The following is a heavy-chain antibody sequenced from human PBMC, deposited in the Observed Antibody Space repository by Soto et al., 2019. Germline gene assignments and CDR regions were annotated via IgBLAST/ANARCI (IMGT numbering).Heavy chain of an antibody. CDR1: GFTFSSYG. J-gene: IGHJ6*04. D-gene: IGHD3-16*02. CDR2: ISYDGSNK. CDR3: AKGTRSGDYIWGSYRPPEALDV. V-gene: IGHV3-30*18. Sequence: QVQLVESGGGVVQPGRSLRLSCAASGFTFSSYGMHWVRQAPGKGLEWVAVISYDGSNKYYADSVKGRFTISRDNSKNTLYLQMNSLRAEDTAVYYCAKGTRSGDYIWGSYRPPEALDVWGKGTTVTVSS.